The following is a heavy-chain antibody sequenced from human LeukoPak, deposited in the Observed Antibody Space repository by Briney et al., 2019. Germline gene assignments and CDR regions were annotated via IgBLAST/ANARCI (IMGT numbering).Heavy chain of an antibody. Sequence: ASVKVSCKASGYTFTGYYMHWVRQAPGQGLEWMGWINPNSGGTNYAQKFQGRVTMTRDTSISTAYMELSRLRSDDTAVYYCARDGVLLWLGEFHNWFDPWGQGNLVTVSS. V-gene: IGHV1-2*02. CDR2: INPNSGGT. CDR1: GYTFTGYY. CDR3: ARDGVLLWLGEFHNWFDP. J-gene: IGHJ5*02. D-gene: IGHD3-10*01.